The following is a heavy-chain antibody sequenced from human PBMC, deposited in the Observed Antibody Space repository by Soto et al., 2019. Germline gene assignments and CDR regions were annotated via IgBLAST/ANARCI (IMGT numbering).Heavy chain of an antibody. Sequence: QLQLQESGPGLVKPSETLSLTCTVSGGSISSSSYYWGWIRQPPGKGLEWIGSIYYSGSTYYNPSLQSRVTISVATSKNQFSLKLSSGTAADTAVYYCARRLYYDFWSGYRISGGYFDYWGQGTLVTVSS. V-gene: IGHV4-39*01. D-gene: IGHD3-3*01. CDR3: ARRLYYDFWSGYRISGGYFDY. J-gene: IGHJ4*02. CDR2: IYYSGST. CDR1: GGSISSSSYY.